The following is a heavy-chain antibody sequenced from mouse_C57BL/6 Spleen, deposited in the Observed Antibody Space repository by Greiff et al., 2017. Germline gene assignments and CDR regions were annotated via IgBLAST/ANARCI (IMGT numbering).Heavy chain of an antibody. J-gene: IGHJ4*01. V-gene: IGHV5-9-1*02. Sequence: EVKVEESGEGLVKPGGSLKLSCAASGFTFSSYAMSWVRQTPEKRLEWVAYISSGGDYIYYADTVKGRFTISRDNARNTLYLQMSSLKSEDTAMYYCTNHYYVYDDYYAMDYWGQGTSVTVSS. D-gene: IGHD2-2*01. CDR1: GFTFSSYA. CDR3: TNHYYVYDDYYAMDY. CDR2: ISSGGDYI.